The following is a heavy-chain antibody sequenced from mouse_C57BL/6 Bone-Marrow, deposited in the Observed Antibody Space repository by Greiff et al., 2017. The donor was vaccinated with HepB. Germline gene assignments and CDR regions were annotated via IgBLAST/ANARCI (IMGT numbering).Heavy chain of an antibody. CDR3: AIRSSSYDAMDY. CDR2: ISNGGGST. V-gene: IGHV5-12*01. J-gene: IGHJ4*01. D-gene: IGHD1-1*01. Sequence: EVKLVESGGGLVQPGGSLKLSCAASGFTFSDYYMYWVRQTPEKRLEWVAYISNGGGSTYYPDTVKGRFTISRYNAKKTLYLQMSRLKAEDTAMYYCAIRSSSYDAMDYWGQGTSVTVSS. CDR1: GFTFSDYY.